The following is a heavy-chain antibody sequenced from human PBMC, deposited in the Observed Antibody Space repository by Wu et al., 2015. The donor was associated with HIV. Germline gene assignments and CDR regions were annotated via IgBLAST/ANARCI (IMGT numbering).Heavy chain of an antibody. V-gene: IGHV1-69*13. Sequence: QVQLVQSGAEVKKPGSSVKVSCKASGGTFSNYAISWVRQAPGQGLEWMGRITPIFGTTNHVQKFQDRVTITADESTSTAYMELSSLRSEDTAVYYCAREGREGYRIKALDIWGQGTKVSVSS. CDR1: GGTFSNYA. CDR2: ITPIFGTT. J-gene: IGHJ3*02. D-gene: IGHD5-24*01. CDR3: AREGREGYRIKALDI.